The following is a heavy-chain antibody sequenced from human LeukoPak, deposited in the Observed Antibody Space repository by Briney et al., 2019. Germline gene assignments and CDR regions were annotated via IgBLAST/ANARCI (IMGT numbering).Heavy chain of an antibody. D-gene: IGHD3-16*01. V-gene: IGHV5-51*01. CDR2: IYPGGSDT. CDR1: GYSFTSYW. CDR3: ARPKGRPDYLGAFDI. Sequence: GESLKISCKGSGYSFTSYWIGWVRQMPGKGLEWMGIIYPGGSDTRYSPSFQGQVTISADKSISTAYLQWSSLKASDTAMYYCARPKGRPDYLGAFDIWGQGTMVTVSS. J-gene: IGHJ3*02.